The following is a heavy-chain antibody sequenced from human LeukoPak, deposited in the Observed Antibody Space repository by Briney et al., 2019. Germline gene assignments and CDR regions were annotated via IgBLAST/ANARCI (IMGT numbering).Heavy chain of an antibody. CDR2: IRYDGSNK. D-gene: IGHD4-11*01. CDR3: AKGILQYGLVGVGLNY. V-gene: IGHV3-30*02. J-gene: IGHJ4*02. Sequence: GGSLRLSCAASGFTFSSYGMHWVRQAPGKGLEWVAFIRYDGSNKYYADSVKGRFTISRDNSKNTLYLQMNSLRAEDTAVYYCAKGILQYGLVGVGLNYWGQGTLVTVSS. CDR1: GFTFSSYG.